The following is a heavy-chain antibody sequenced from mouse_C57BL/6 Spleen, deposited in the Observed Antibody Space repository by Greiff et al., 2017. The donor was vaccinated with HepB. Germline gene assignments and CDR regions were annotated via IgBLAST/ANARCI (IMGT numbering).Heavy chain of an antibody. D-gene: IGHD2-4*01. CDR2: IYWDDDK. Sequence: QVTLKESGPGILQSSQTLSLTCSFSGFSLSTSGMGVSWIRQPSGKGLEWLAHIYWDDDKRYNPSLKSRLTISKDTSRNQVFLKITSVDTADTATDYCARRVEGDYDDERAYYFDYWGQGTTLTVSS. V-gene: IGHV8-12*01. CDR3: ARRVEGDYDDERAYYFDY. J-gene: IGHJ2*01. CDR1: GFSLSTSGMG.